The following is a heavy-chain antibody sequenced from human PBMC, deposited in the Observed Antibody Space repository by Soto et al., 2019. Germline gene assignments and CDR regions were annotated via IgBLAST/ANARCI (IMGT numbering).Heavy chain of an antibody. V-gene: IGHV3-33*08. CDR2: IWYDGSNK. D-gene: IGHD6-13*01. J-gene: IGHJ4*02. CDR1: GFTFSSYG. Sequence: GGSLRLSCAASGFTFSSYGMHWVRQAPGKGLEWVAVIWYDGSNKYYAESVKGRFTISRDNSKNTLYLQMNSLRAEDTAVYYCARDQAAAGTLDYWGQGTLVTVSS. CDR3: ARDQAAAGTLDY.